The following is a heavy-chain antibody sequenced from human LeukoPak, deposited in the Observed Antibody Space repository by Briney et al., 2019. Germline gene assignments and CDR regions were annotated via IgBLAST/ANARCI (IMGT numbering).Heavy chain of an antibody. J-gene: IGHJ4*02. D-gene: IGHD3-16*02. CDR1: GYTFTSYY. CDR2: INPSGGST. V-gene: IGHV1-46*01. Sequence: ASVKVSCKASGYTFTSYYMHWVRQAPGQGLEWMGIINPSGGSTSYAQEFQGRVTMTRDTSTSTVYMELSSLRSEDTAVYYCARRGYVWGSYRLSDMDYWGQGTLVTVSS. CDR3: ARRGYVWGSYRLSDMDY.